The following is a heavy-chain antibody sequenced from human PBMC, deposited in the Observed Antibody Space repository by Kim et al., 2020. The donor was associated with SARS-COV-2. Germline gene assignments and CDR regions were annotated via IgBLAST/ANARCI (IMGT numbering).Heavy chain of an antibody. D-gene: IGHD1-26*01. CDR3: ARAVGATTLDY. J-gene: IGHJ4*02. V-gene: IGHV5-51*01. CDR2: T. Sequence: TRYSPSFQGQVTISADKSISTAYLQWSSLKASDTAMYYCARAVGATTLDYWGQGTLVTVSS.